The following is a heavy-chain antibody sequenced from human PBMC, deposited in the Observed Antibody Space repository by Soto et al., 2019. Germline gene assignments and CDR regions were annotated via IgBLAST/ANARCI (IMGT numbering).Heavy chain of an antibody. Sequence: PGGSLRLSCPASGFTFSNYGIHWVRQAPGKGLEWVAVISYDGINKYYADSVKGRFTIPRDNSNNTAYLEMNSLRPEDTAVYYCAKDRGLSFSFYGLDVWGQGTPVTVSS. CDR1: GFTFSNYG. CDR2: ISYDGINK. CDR3: AKDRGLSFSFYGLDV. D-gene: IGHD3-16*02. V-gene: IGHV3-30*18. J-gene: IGHJ6*02.